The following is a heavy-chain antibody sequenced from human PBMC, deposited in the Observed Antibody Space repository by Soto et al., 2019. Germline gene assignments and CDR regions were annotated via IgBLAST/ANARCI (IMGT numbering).Heavy chain of an antibody. Sequence: SVKVSCKASGGTFSSYATSWVRQAPGQGLEWMGGIIPIFGTANYAQKFQGRVTITADESTSTAYMELSSLRSEDTAVYYCARDRRFLEWSPTPYYYYGMDVWGQGTTVTVSS. CDR2: IIPIFGTA. D-gene: IGHD3-3*01. CDR1: GGTFSSYA. J-gene: IGHJ6*02. V-gene: IGHV1-69*13. CDR3: ARDRRFLEWSPTPYYYYGMDV.